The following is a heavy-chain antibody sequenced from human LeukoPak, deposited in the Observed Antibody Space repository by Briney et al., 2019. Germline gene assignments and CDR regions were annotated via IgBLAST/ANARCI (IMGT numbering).Heavy chain of an antibody. CDR3: ARDSRIAAAGSNYYYYGMDV. V-gene: IGHV4-30-2*01. CDR1: GGSISSGGYS. Sequence: SQTLSLTCAVSGGSISSGGYSWSWIRQPPGKGLEWIGYIYHSGSTYYNPSLKSRVTISVDRSKNQFSLKLSSVTAADTAVYYCARDSRIAAAGSNYYYYGMDVWGQGTTVTVSS. CDR2: IYHSGST. D-gene: IGHD6-13*01. J-gene: IGHJ6*02.